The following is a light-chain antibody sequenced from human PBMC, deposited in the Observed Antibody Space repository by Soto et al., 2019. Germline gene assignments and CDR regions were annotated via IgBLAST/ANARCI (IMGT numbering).Light chain of an antibody. J-gene: IGKJ1*01. Sequence: DIQLTQSPSTLSASEGDRVTITCRASQNIDVWLVWYQQKAGKAPRLLINSASNLESGVPSRFSGSGSGTEFTLTISSLQPDDFATYYCQHHMRYPRTFGQGTKVEVK. CDR3: QHHMRYPRT. CDR2: SAS. CDR1: QNIDVW. V-gene: IGKV1-5*03.